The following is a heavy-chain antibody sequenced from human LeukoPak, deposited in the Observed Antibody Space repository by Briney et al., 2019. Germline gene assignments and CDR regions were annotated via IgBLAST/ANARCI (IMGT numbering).Heavy chain of an antibody. Sequence: SQTLSLTCTVSGGSISSGGYYWSWIRQHPGKGLEWIGYIYCSGSTYYNPSLKSRVTISVDTSKNQFSLKLSSVTAADTAVYYCARDDSSGYYYWGQGTLVTVSS. CDR1: GGSISSGGYY. J-gene: IGHJ4*02. CDR2: IYCSGST. D-gene: IGHD3-22*01. CDR3: ARDDSSGYYY. V-gene: IGHV4-31*03.